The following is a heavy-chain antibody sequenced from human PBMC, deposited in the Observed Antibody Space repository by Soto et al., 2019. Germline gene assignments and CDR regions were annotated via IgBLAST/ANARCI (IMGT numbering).Heavy chain of an antibody. V-gene: IGHV3-30-3*01. CDR3: ARIGSRLAVAVYYFDY. CDR2: ISYDGSNK. D-gene: IGHD6-19*01. J-gene: IGHJ4*02. CDR1: GFTFSSYA. Sequence: GGSLRLSCAASGFTFSSYAMHWVRQAPGKGLEWVAVISYDGSNKYYADSVKGRFTISRDNSKNTLYLQMNSLRAEDTAVYYCARIGSRLAVAVYYFDYWGQGTLVTVSS.